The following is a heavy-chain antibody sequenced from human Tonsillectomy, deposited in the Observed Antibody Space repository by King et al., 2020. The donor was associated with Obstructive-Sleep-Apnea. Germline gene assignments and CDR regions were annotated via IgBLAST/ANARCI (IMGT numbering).Heavy chain of an antibody. CDR3: ARGGVVTAPNWYFDL. CDR1: GGSISSSSNY. J-gene: IGHJ2*01. V-gene: IGHV4-39*07. Sequence: QLQESGPGLVKPSETLSLTCTVSGGSISSSSNYWGWIRQPPGKGLEWRGNIYYSGNTYYNPSLPSRVTISADTSKNQFSLKLSSVTAADTAVYYCARGGVVTAPNWYFDLWGRGTLVTVSS. CDR2: IYYSGNT. D-gene: IGHD2-21*02.